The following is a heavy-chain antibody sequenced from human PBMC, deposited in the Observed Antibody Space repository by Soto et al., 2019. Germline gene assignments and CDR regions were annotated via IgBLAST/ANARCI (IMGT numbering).Heavy chain of an antibody. V-gene: IGHV3-53*01. Sequence: GGSLRLSCAISGFSVSSNYLSWVRQAPGKGLEWVSVHYSGGSTYYADSGQGRFTISRDKSNNTLYLQMRRVRGEDTAVYFCARHRHPRGTVGATSPLDPWGQGTQVTVSS. CDR3: ARHRHPRGTVGATSPLDP. CDR2: HYSGGST. CDR1: GFSVSSNY. J-gene: IGHJ5*02. D-gene: IGHD1-26*01.